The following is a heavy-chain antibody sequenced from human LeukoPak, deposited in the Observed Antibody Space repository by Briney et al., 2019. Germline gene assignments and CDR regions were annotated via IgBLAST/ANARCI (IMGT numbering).Heavy chain of an antibody. V-gene: IGHV3-30-3*01. CDR2: ISYDGSNK. CDR3: ARDRNSFYYDFWSGYYDY. J-gene: IGHJ4*02. CDR1: GFTFSSYA. D-gene: IGHD3-3*01. Sequence: PGGSLRLSCAGSGFTFSSYAMHWVRQAPGKGLEWVAVISYDGSNKYYADSVKGRFTISRDNSKNTLYLQMNSLRAEDTAVYYCARDRNSFYYDFWSGYYDYWGQGTLVTVSS.